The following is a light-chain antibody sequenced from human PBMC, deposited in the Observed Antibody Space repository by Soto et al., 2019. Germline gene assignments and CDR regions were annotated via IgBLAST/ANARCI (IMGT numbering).Light chain of an antibody. J-gene: IGKJ4*01. CDR3: KQALQTPLT. Sequence: DIEMTQSPLSLAVTPGEPASISCRSSQSLLHKTGRNYLAWYLKKPGLSPQLLIYLGSNRASGVPDRFSGSGSGTYFTLKISRVEAEDVGIYYCKQALQTPLTFGGGTKVEIK. V-gene: IGKV2-28*01. CDR1: QSLLHKTGRNY. CDR2: LGS.